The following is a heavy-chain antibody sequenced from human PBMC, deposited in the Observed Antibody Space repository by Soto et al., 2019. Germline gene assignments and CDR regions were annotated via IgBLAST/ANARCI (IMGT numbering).Heavy chain of an antibody. V-gene: IGHV1-69*01. CDR2: ITPVFGRP. J-gene: IGHJ5*02. D-gene: IGHD2-15*01. CDR3: ATKSCRGGSCYSWRFDN. Sequence: QVQLVQSGAEVREPGSSVKVSCKASGDSFSNFAISWLRQAPGQGLEWMGGITPVFGRPNYEQNFKGRVSITADESTGTAFMGLTRLRSEDTAVYYCATKSCRGGSCYSWRFDNWGQGTLITVSS. CDR1: GDSFSNFA.